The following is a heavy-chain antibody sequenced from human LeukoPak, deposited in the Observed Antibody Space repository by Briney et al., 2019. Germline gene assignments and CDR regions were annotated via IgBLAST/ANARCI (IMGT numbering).Heavy chain of an antibody. CDR3: ARATGEGDYSDWFDP. Sequence: SETLSLTCTVSGGSISSYYWNWIRQPPGEGLEWIGYIYYSGSTNYNPSLKSRVTISVDTSKNQFSLKLTSVTAADTAVYYCARATGEGDYSDWFDPWGQGTLVTVSS. V-gene: IGHV4-59*01. CDR2: IYYSGST. D-gene: IGHD4-17*01. CDR1: GGSISSYY. J-gene: IGHJ5*02.